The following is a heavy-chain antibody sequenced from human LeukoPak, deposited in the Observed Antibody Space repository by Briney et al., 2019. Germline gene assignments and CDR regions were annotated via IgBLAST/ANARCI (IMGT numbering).Heavy chain of an antibody. CDR1: GFTFRSYD. V-gene: IGHV3-23*01. CDR3: AKDEDGYYYASFDY. CDR2: ISGGGGDT. J-gene: IGHJ4*02. D-gene: IGHD3-22*01. Sequence: GGSLRLSCEASGFTFRSYDMSWVRQAPGKGLEWVSAISGGGGDTYYADSVKGRFTISRDNSKNTLYLQMNSLRAEDTAVYYCAKDEDGYYYASFDYWGQGTLVTVSS.